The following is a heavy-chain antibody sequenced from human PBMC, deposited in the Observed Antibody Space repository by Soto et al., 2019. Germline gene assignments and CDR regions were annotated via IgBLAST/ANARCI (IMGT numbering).Heavy chain of an antibody. V-gene: IGHV1-2*04. CDR3: ARRHSTDCSNGVCSFFYNHEMDV. CDR1: GYSFTDYH. D-gene: IGHD2-8*01. J-gene: IGHJ6*02. CDR2: INPKSGGT. Sequence: QVQLVQSGAEVKKPGASVRVSCKASGYSFTDYHIHWVRQAPGQGLEWLGRINPKSGGTSTAQKFQGWVTMTRDRSISTVYMELTRLCSDDTAVYFCARRHSTDCSNGVCSFFYNHEMDVWGQGTTVTVSS.